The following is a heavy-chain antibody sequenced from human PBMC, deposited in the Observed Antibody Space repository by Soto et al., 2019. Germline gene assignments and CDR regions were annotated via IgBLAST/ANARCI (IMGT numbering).Heavy chain of an antibody. CDR1: GYTFTSYD. V-gene: IGHV1-8*01. J-gene: IGHJ4*02. Sequence: QVQLVQSGAEVRKPGASVKVSCEASGYTFTSYDIYWVRQASGQGLEWMGWMNPNTGNSGYAQKFQGRVTMTSDTSISTVHMELSGLRSEDTAVYYCARRAETNGWNGFGADKYYFDFWGQGTLVTVSS. CDR3: ARRAETNGWNGFGADKYYFDF. D-gene: IGHD1-1*01. CDR2: MNPNTGNS.